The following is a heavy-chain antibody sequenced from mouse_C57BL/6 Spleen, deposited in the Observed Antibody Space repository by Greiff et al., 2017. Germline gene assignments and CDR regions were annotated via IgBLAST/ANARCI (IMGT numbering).Heavy chain of an antibody. CDR3: AKIYGSSHWYFDV. CDR1: GFSLTSYG. Sequence: QVQLQQSGPGLVQPSQSLSITCTVSGFSLTSYGVHWVRQPPGKGLEWLGVIWSGGSTDYNAAFISRLSISKDNSNSQVFFKMNSLQADDTAIYYCAKIYGSSHWYFDVWGTGTTVTVSS. D-gene: IGHD1-1*01. CDR2: IWSGGST. V-gene: IGHV2-4*01. J-gene: IGHJ1*03.